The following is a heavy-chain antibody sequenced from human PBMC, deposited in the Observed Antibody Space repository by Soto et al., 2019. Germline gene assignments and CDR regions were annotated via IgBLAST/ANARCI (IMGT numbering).Heavy chain of an antibody. CDR2: ISGSGSST. Sequence: GSLRLSCVASGFTFSNYAMSWVRQAPGKGLKWVSAISGSGSSTHYADSVKGRFTISRDNSKNTLYLQMNSLRAEDTAVYYCAKVSTVYGDYVDYWGQGTLVTVSS. CDR1: GFTFSNYA. CDR3: AKVSTVYGDYVDY. D-gene: IGHD4-17*01. J-gene: IGHJ4*02. V-gene: IGHV3-23*01.